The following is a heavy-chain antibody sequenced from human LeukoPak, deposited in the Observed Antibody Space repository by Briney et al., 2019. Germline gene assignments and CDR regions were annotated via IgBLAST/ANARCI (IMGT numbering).Heavy chain of an antibody. CDR1: GSTFEDYA. Sequence: GRCLTLSCAASGSTFEDYAMDWVRQTPGKGLEWVSGISWHGDSIENADSGKGPFTMSRRKAKSTLYLQMNCLRAEDMAFSYCAKDSRGWSSGWLAVFDPWGQGTLVTVSS. J-gene: IGHJ5*02. CDR2: ISWHGDSI. D-gene: IGHD6-19*01. CDR3: AKDSRGWSSGWLAVFDP. V-gene: IGHV3-9*03.